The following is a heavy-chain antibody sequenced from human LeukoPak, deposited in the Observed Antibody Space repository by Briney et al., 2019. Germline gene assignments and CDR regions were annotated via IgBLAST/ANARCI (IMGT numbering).Heavy chain of an antibody. Sequence: SETLSLTCTVSGGSVSSVSYYWSWIRQPPGKGLEWSGYIYYSGSTNYNPSLKSRVTISVDTSKNQFSLKLSSVTTADTAVYYCARDRLYRGYSYGFDYWGQGTLVTVSS. V-gene: IGHV4-61*01. D-gene: IGHD5-18*01. CDR2: IYYSGST. CDR1: GGSVSSVSYY. CDR3: ARDRLYRGYSYGFDY. J-gene: IGHJ4*02.